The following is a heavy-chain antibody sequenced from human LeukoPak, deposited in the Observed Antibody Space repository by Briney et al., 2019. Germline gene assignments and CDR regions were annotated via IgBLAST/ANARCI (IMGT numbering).Heavy chain of an antibody. Sequence: PSETLSLTCTVSGGSISNYYWSWIRQPPGKGLEWIGYIYYSGSTNYNPSLKSRVTISVDTSKNQFSLKLSSVTAADTAVYYCASNSGSYWGQGTLVTVSS. CDR3: ASNSGSY. D-gene: IGHD1-26*01. CDR2: IYYSGST. CDR1: GGSISNYY. V-gene: IGHV4-59*01. J-gene: IGHJ4*02.